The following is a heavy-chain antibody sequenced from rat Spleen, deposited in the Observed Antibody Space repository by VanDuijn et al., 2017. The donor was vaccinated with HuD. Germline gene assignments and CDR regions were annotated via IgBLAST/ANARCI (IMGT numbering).Heavy chain of an antibody. Sequence: EVQLVESDGGLVQPGRSLKLSCAASGFTFSDYYMAWVRQAPTKGRAWVATISYDGSSTYYRDSVKGRFTISRDNAKSTLYLQMDSLRSEDTATYYCARRGTVATGFDYWGQGVMVTVSS. CDR2: ISYDGSST. V-gene: IGHV5-29*01. CDR3: ARRGTVATGFDY. CDR1: GFTFSDYY. D-gene: IGHD1-8*01. J-gene: IGHJ2*01.